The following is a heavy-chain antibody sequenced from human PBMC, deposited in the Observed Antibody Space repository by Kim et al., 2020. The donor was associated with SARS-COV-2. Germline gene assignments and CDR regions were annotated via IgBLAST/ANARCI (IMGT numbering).Heavy chain of an antibody. J-gene: IGHJ4*02. Sequence: ASVKVSCKTSGHFFTRDSIHWVRQAPGQGLEWMGGIDCGNGNTIYSQKFQGRVTFTTDTSASTAYMELSILRSEDSAVYYCLGGFYFDYWGPGTLVTV. V-gene: IGHV1-3*01. D-gene: IGHD3-16*01. CDR2: IDCGNGNT. CDR3: LGGFYFDY. CDR1: GHFFTRDS.